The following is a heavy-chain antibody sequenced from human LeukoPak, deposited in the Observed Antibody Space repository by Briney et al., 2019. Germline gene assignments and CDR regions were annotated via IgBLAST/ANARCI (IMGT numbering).Heavy chain of an antibody. J-gene: IGHJ1*01. CDR3: ARYLDYGGNSRVFQH. D-gene: IGHD4-23*01. V-gene: IGHV4-59*02. CDR1: GGSVTTYY. Sequence: SETLSLTCTVSGGSVTTYYWSWIRQPPGKGLEWVGYISYSGSTNYNPSLKSRVTISQDTSKNQFSLKLSSVTAADTAFYYCARYLDYGGNSRVFQHWGQGTLVTVSP. CDR2: ISYSGST.